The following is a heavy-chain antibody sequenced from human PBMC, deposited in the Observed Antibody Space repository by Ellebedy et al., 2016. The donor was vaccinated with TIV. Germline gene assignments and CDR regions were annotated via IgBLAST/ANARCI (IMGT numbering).Heavy chain of an antibody. D-gene: IGHD7-27*01. CDR2: IDPSDPSGSYT. Sequence: GESLKISXQTSGYDFSNYWISWVRQMPGKGLEWMGRIDPSDPSGSYTTYSPSFQGPVTLSFDNSITTAYLQWSSLEASDTAMYYCARHELGSNAAFDYWGQGTLVTVSS. J-gene: IGHJ4*02. CDR3: ARHELGSNAAFDY. CDR1: GYDFSNYW. V-gene: IGHV5-10-1*01.